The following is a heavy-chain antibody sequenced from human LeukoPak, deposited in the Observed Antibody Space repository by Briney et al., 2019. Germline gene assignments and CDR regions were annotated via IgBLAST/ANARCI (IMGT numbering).Heavy chain of an antibody. D-gene: IGHD3-22*01. V-gene: IGHV4-59*08. Sequence: PSETLSLTCTVSGGXISSYYCSWIRQPPGKGLEWIGYIYYSGSTNYNPPLKSRVTISVDRSKNQFSLKLSSVTAADTAVFYCARLHYYDTSGYPYYFDYWGQGTLVTVSS. CDR3: ARLHYYDTSGYPYYFDY. CDR2: IYYSGST. CDR1: GGXISSYY. J-gene: IGHJ4*02.